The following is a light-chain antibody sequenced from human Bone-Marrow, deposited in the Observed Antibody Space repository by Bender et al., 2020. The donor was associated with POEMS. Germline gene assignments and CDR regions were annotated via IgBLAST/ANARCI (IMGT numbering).Light chain of an antibody. CDR3: VAWDASLNGWV. CDR2: EVR. Sequence: QSALTQPASVSGSPGQSITISCTGASSDVGAYNLVSWYQQHPGKAPKLLIYEVRKRPSGVSNRCSGSKSGTSASLAITGLQSDDEAIYFCVAWDASLNGWVFGGGTKLTVL. V-gene: IGLV2-14*02. CDR1: SSDVGAYNL. J-gene: IGLJ3*02.